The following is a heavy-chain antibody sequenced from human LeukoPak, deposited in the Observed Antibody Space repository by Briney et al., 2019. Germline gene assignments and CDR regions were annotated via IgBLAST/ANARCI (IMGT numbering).Heavy chain of an antibody. J-gene: IGHJ4*02. D-gene: IGHD1-7*01. Sequence: SETLSLTCTVSGYSISSGYYWGWIRQPPGKGLERIGSIYHSGSTYYNPSLKSRVTISVDTSKNQFSLKLSSVTAADTAVYYCAGCRITGTRPFDYWGQGTLVTVSS. CDR3: AGCRITGTRPFDY. CDR2: IYHSGST. CDR1: GYSISSGYY. V-gene: IGHV4-38-2*02.